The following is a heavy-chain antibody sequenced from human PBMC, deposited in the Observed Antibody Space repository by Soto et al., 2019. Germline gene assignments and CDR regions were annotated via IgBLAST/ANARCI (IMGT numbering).Heavy chain of an antibody. CDR2: ILAYNGNT. J-gene: IGHJ6*02. CDR3: ARRAAGYSRSLYWSKLYV. CDR1: GYAFTSYG. D-gene: IGHD6-13*01. V-gene: IGHV1-18*04. Sequence: VASVKVSFKASGYAFTSYGISWVRQAPGQGRESMRCILAYNGNTNYAQKLQGRVTMPTDTSTSTAYMELRSLRSDDTAVYYCARRAAGYSRSLYWSKLYVWGQGTTVTDSS.